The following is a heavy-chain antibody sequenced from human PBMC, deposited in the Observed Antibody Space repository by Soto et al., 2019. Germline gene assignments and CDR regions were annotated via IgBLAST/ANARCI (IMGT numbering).Heavy chain of an antibody. CDR1: GFTFSSYE. V-gene: IGHV3-48*03. J-gene: IGHJ6*02. Sequence: GGSLRLSCAASGFTFSSYEMNWVRQAPGKGLEWVSYISSSGSTIYYADSVKGRFTISRDNAKNSLYLQMNSLRAEDTAVYYRARETYXYDSSGRNYYYYYGMDVWGQGTTVTVSS. CDR3: ARETYXYDSSGRNYYYYYGMDV. CDR2: ISSSGSTI. D-gene: IGHD3-22*01.